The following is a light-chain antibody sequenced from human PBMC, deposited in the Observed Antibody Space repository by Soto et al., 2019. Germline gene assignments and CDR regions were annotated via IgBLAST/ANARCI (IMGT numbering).Light chain of an antibody. V-gene: IGKV1-5*03. J-gene: IGKJ5*01. CDR2: KAS. CDR3: QQYNSYAIT. Sequence: DIQMTQSPSTLSASVGDRVTITCRASQNINTWLAWYQQKPAKAPKDLIYKASILESGVPSTFSGSGSGTEFTLTISTLQPDNVATYYGQQYNSYAITFGQGTRLEIK. CDR1: QNINTW.